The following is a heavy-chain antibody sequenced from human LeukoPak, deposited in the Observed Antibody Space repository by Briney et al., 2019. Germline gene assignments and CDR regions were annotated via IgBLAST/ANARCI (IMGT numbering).Heavy chain of an antibody. D-gene: IGHD6-13*01. V-gene: IGHV4-59*01. CDR2: IYYSGST. J-gene: IGHJ6*03. Sequence: SETLSLTCTVSGGSISSYYWSWIRQPPGKGLEWIGYIYYSGSTNYNPSLKSRVTISVDTSKNQFSLKLSSVTAADTAVYYCARTEPGIAAAGTLRAYYYYMDVWGKGTTVTVSS. CDR1: GGSISSYY. CDR3: ARTEPGIAAAGTLRAYYYYMDV.